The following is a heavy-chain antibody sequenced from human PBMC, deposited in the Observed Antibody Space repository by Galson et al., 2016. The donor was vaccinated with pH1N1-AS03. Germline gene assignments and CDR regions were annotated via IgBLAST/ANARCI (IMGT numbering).Heavy chain of an antibody. CDR2: IYSGGST. D-gene: IGHD4-23*01. CDR3: ASVTSAWPTVGAFGI. V-gene: IGHV3-66*02. J-gene: IGHJ3*02. Sequence: SLRLSCAVSGFTVSSKYMSWVRQAPEKGLEWVSSIYSGGSTYYTDSVKGRFTISRDDSKATLFLQMSSLRPEDTAAYYCASVTSAWPTVGAFGIWGQGTVVTVSS. CDR1: GFTVSSKY.